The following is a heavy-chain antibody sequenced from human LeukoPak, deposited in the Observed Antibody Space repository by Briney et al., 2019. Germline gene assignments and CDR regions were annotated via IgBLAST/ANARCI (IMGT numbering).Heavy chain of an antibody. Sequence: GGSLRLSCAASGFTFSSYDMHWVRQATGKGLEWVSAIGTAGDTYYPGSVKGRFTISRENAKNSLYLQMNSLRAGDTAVYYCARGHSSSWSYPEDFDYWGQGTLVTVSS. D-gene: IGHD6-13*01. CDR3: ARGHSSSWSYPEDFDY. CDR2: IGTAGDT. CDR1: GFTFSSYD. J-gene: IGHJ4*02. V-gene: IGHV3-13*01.